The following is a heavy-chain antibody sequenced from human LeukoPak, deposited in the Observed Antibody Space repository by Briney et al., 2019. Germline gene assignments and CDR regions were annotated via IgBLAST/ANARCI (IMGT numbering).Heavy chain of an antibody. CDR3: AKEYNGAPRDY. J-gene: IGHJ4*02. D-gene: IGHD1-14*01. CDR2: IDGSGGRP. CDR1: GFTLSKCA. Sequence: GGSLRLSCAASGFTLSKCAMNWVRQAPGKGLEWVSGIDGSGGRPPSADSVKGRFTISRDNSKNTLYLQMNSLRAEDTAVYYCAKEYNGAPRDYWGQGTLVTVSS. V-gene: IGHV3-23*01.